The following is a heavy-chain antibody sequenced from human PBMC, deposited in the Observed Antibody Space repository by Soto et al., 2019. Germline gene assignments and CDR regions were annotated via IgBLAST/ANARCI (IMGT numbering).Heavy chain of an antibody. V-gene: IGHV4-59*01. CDR1: RASISRYY. D-gene: IGHD2-21*02. J-gene: IGHJ6*02. CDR2: LYNTGST. CDR3: ARDLWGYCGADCYPLDV. Sequence: PSETLSLTCTVSRASISRYYWSWIRQSPGKGLEWIGYLYNTGSTIYNPSLKSRVTISVDTSKNQFSLKMNSVTAADTAVYYCARDLWGYCGADCYPLDVWGQGTTVT.